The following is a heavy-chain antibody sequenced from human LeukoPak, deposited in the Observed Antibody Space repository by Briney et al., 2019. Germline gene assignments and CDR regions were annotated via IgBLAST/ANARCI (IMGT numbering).Heavy chain of an antibody. CDR1: GGSVSSGGYY. CDR2: IYHSGST. Sequence: SETLSLTCTVSGGSVSSGGYYWSWIRQPPGKGLEWIGYIYHSGSTNYNPSLKSRVTISVDTSKNQFSLKLSSVTAADTAVYYCAGARITIPNWFDPWGQGTLVTVSS. V-gene: IGHV4-61*08. CDR3: AGARITIPNWFDP. J-gene: IGHJ5*02. D-gene: IGHD3-3*01.